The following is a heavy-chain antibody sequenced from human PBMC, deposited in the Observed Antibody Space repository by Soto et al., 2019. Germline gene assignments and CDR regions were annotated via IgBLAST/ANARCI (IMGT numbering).Heavy chain of an antibody. D-gene: IGHD2-15*01. Sequence: ESGGGVVQPGRSLRLSCAVSGFTFSSYVMHWVRQAPGKGLEWVAIISYDGNNKYYADSVKGRFTISRDNSKNTLYLQMNSLRAEDTAVYYCARAGCDGGSCYTLVGLRYGMDVWGQGTTVTVSS. J-gene: IGHJ6*02. CDR2: ISYDGNNK. V-gene: IGHV3-30-3*01. CDR1: GFTFSSYV. CDR3: ARAGCDGGSCYTLVGLRYGMDV.